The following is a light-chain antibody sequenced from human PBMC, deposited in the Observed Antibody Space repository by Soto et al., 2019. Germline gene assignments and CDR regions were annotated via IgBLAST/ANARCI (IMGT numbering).Light chain of an antibody. CDR3: QQYGSSGT. V-gene: IGKV3-20*01. Sequence: IVMTQSPATLSLSQGEKATLSCRASQSISNNFAWFQQKPGQVPRLLIYGASNRATGVSARFSGSGSGTDFTLTISRLEPEDFAVYYCQQYGSSGTFGQGTKV. J-gene: IGKJ1*01. CDR2: GAS. CDR1: QSISNN.